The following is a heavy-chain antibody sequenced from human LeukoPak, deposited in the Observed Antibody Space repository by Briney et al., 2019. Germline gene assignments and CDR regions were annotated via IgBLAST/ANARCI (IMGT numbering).Heavy chain of an antibody. V-gene: IGHV3-21*01. CDR2: ISSSRSYI. J-gene: IGHJ5*02. D-gene: IGHD6-13*01. Sequence: GGSLRLSCAASGFTFSSYSMNWVRQAPGKGLEWVSSISSSRSYIYYADSVKGRFTVSRDNAKNSLYLQMNSLRAEDTAVYYCASSWGSSKFDPWGQGTLVTVSS. CDR3: ASSWGSSKFDP. CDR1: GFTFSSYS.